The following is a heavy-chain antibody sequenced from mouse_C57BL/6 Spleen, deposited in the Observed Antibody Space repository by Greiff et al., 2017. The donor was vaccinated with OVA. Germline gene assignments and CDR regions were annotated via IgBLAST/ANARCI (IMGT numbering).Heavy chain of an antibody. CDR1: GFSFTSYG. Sequence: QVQLQQSGPGLVQPSQRLSITCTVSGFSFTSYGVHWVRQSPGTGLEWLGVIWSGGSTDYNAAFISRLSISKDNSKSQVFLKMNSLQADDTAIYYCARNYPALPEGLDYWGQGTTLTVSS. CDR2: IWSGGST. D-gene: IGHD2-1*01. J-gene: IGHJ2*01. V-gene: IGHV2-2*01. CDR3: ARNYPALPEGLDY.